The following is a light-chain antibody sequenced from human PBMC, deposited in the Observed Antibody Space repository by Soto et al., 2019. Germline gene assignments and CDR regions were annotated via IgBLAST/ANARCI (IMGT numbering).Light chain of an antibody. CDR2: AAS. V-gene: IGKV1-39*01. CDR3: QQSYSTPWT. Sequence: DIQMTQSPSSLSASVGARVTITFRASQNISGYLNWYQQKPGKAPKLLIYAASSLQSGVPSRFSGSGSGTDFTLTISSLQPEDFATYYCQQSYSTPWTFGQGTKVDI. J-gene: IGKJ1*01. CDR1: QNISGY.